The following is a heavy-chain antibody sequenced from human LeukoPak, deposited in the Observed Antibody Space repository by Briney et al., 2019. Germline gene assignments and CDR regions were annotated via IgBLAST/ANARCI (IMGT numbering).Heavy chain of an antibody. Sequence: ASVKVSCKASGYTFTSYGISWVRQAPGQGLEWMGWISAYNGNTNYAQKLQGRVTMTTDTSTSTAYLELKSLRSDDTAIYYCARESRLLWFGELPSDYWGQGTLVAVSS. V-gene: IGHV1-18*01. CDR2: ISAYNGNT. CDR1: GYTFTSYG. J-gene: IGHJ4*02. D-gene: IGHD3-10*01. CDR3: ARESRLLWFGELPSDY.